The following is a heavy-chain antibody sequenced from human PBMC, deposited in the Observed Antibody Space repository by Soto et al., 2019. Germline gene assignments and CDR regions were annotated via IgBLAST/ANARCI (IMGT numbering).Heavy chain of an antibody. CDR3: TTDPGDYQDF. J-gene: IGHJ4*02. V-gene: IGHV3-15*01. CDR1: GINFINAW. D-gene: IGHD4-17*01. CDR2: IKNKADGGAA. Sequence: EVQLVESGGDMVKPGGCLRLSCEASGINFINAWMSWVRQSPGKGLEWVGRIKNKADGGAADYAAPVRGRFTISRDDSKDTLFLQMNNLEIDDTAIYYCTTDPGDYQDFWGQGTLVTVSS.